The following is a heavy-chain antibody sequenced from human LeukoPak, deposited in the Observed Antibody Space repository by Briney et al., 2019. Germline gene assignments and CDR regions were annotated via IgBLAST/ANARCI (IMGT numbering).Heavy chain of an antibody. CDR3: ARTSTGTRGGYDV. Sequence: ASVKVSCKASGYTFTSYDINWVRQASGQGLEWMGWINPNSGNTGFTQKFQGRVTVTRSTSISTAYMELSSLTSDDTAVYYCARTSTGTRGGYDVWGQGTLVTASS. D-gene: IGHD1-1*01. V-gene: IGHV1-8*01. CDR1: GYTFTSYD. J-gene: IGHJ4*02. CDR2: INPNSGNT.